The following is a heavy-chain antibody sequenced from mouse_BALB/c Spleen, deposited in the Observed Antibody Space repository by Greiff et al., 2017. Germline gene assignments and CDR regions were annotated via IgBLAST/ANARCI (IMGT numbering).Heavy chain of an antibody. CDR3: AREDRSWFAY. J-gene: IGHJ3*01. CDR2: IWGDGST. Sequence: QVQLQQSGPGLVAPSQSLSITCTVSGFSLTSYGVNWVRQPPGKGLEWLGMIWGDGSTDYNSALKSRLSISKDNSKSQVFLKMNSLQTDDTARYYCAREDRSWFAYWGQGTLVTVSA. V-gene: IGHV2-6-7*01. CDR1: GFSLTSYG. D-gene: IGHD2-14*01.